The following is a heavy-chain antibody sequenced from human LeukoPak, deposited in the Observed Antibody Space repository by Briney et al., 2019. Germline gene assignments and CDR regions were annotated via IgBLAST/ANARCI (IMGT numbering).Heavy chain of an antibody. Sequence: GASVKVSCKASGYTFTSYAMHWVRQAPGQRLEWMGWINAGNGNTKYSQKFQGRVTITRDTSASTAYMELSSLRSEDTAVYHCAKDLNPREAGATIDYWGQGTLVTVSS. CDR3: AKDLNPREAGATIDY. D-gene: IGHD1-26*01. CDR2: INAGNGNT. V-gene: IGHV1-3*01. J-gene: IGHJ4*02. CDR1: GYTFTSYA.